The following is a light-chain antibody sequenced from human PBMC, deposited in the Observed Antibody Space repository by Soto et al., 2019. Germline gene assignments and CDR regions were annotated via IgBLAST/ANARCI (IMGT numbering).Light chain of an antibody. CDR1: QDVSIF. CDR2: DAS. J-gene: IGKJ2*01. V-gene: IGKV3-11*02. Sequence: ILLAQSPATLSLSPGERATLSCKASQDVSIFLAWYQQKPGQAPRLLIHDASNRATGVPARFSGSGSGRDFTLTITSLEPEDFAVYYCQQRSTWLYTFGHGTKLEV. CDR3: QQRSTWLYT.